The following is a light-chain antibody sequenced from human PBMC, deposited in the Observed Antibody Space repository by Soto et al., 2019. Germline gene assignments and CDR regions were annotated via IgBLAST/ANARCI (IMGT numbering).Light chain of an antibody. CDR3: AAWDDRLSGPV. J-gene: IGLJ3*02. Sequence: QPVLTQPPSASGTPGQRVTISCSGSSSNIGDNHVYWYQQLPGAAPKLLVYRNNQRPSWVPDRFSGSKSGTSASLAISGLRSEDEADYYCAAWDDRLSGPVFGGGTKLTVL. V-gene: IGLV1-47*01. CDR1: SSNIGDNH. CDR2: RNN.